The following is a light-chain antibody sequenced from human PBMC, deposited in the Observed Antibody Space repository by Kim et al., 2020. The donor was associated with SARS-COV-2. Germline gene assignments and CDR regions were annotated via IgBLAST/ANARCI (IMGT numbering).Light chain of an antibody. V-gene: IGKV3-11*01. CDR3: QQRGNWT. CDR2: DAS. J-gene: IGKJ1*01. Sequence: SATRACRASKSVNSSLSWYQQAPGQPPRLCIYDASVSATGIPARFSGSGTGSDFTLTISSLAPEDFEVYYCQQRGNWTFGQGTKVDIK. CDR1: KSVNSS.